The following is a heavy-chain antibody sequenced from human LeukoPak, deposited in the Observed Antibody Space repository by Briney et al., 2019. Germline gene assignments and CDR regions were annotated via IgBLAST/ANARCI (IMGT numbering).Heavy chain of an antibody. CDR1: GGSLSSDY. CDR2: VYFNGDT. Sequence: PETLSLTCNVSGGSLSSDYWTWVRQPPGKTLQWIGNVYFNGDTNFNPSLKSRVTISVDSTNNQFSLKLSSVTAANAAVYYCARQFGLMRSYRHLDHWGPGILVTVSA. CDR3: ARQFGLMRSYRHLDH. V-gene: IGHV4-59*08. D-gene: IGHD3/OR15-3a*01. J-gene: IGHJ4*02.